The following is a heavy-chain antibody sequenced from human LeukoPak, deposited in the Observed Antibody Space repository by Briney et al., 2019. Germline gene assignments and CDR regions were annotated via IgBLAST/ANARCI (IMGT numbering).Heavy chain of an antibody. V-gene: IGHV1-69*05. CDR3: ARDKDVSGNYPLDY. J-gene: IGHJ4*02. Sequence: SVKVSCKASGGTFSSYAVSWVRQAPGQGLEWMGGIIPTFGTANYAQKFQGRVTITTDESTSTAYMELSRLRSEDTAVYYCARDKDVSGNYPLDYWAQGTLVTVSS. CDR2: IIPTFGTA. D-gene: IGHD3-10*01. CDR1: GGTFSSYA.